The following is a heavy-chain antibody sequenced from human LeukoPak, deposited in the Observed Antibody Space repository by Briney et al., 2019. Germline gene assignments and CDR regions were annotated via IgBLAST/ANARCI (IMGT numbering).Heavy chain of an antibody. CDR3: ASLGDYYDSSGLNYFDY. J-gene: IGHJ4*02. D-gene: IGHD3-22*01. CDR1: GYTFTGYY. Sequence: GASVKVSCKASGYTFTGYYMHWVRQAPGQGLEWMGWINPNSGGTNYAQKFQGRVTMTRDTSISTAYMELSRLRSDDTAVYYCASLGDYYDSSGLNYFDYWGQGTLVTVSS. CDR2: INPNSGGT. V-gene: IGHV1-2*02.